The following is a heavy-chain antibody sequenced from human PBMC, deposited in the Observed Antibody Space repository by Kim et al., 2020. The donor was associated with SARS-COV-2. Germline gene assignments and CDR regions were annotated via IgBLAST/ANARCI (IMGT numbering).Heavy chain of an antibody. J-gene: IGHJ4*02. V-gene: IGHV5-51*01. CDR3: ARGGDCGGDCNFDY. D-gene: IGHD2-21*02. Sequence: SPSFQGTVTISVDNSISTAYLQWSSLNASDTAMYYCARGGDCGGDCNFDYWGQGTLVTVSS.